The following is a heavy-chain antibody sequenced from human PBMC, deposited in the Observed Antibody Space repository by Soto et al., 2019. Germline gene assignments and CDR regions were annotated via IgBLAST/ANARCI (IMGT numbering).Heavy chain of an antibody. Sequence: EVQLVETGGGWIQPGGSLRLSCAASGFTVSSNYMSWVRQAPGKGLEWVSVIYSGGSTYYSDSVKGRFTISRDNSKNTLYLQMNSLRAEDTAVYYCSSSPETYFDYWGQGTLVTVSS. CDR2: IYSGGST. CDR3: SSSPETYFDY. CDR1: GFTVSSNY. J-gene: IGHJ4*02. D-gene: IGHD6-6*01. V-gene: IGHV3-53*02.